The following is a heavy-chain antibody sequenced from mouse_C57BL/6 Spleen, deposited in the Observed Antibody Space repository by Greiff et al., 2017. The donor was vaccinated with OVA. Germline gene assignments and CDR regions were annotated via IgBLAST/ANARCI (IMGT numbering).Heavy chain of an antibody. J-gene: IGHJ3*01. CDR1: GYAFSSSW. CDR3: ARQTAQATGFAY. CDR2: IYPGDGDT. V-gene: IGHV1-82*01. D-gene: IGHD3-2*02. Sequence: QVQLKESGPELVKPGASVKISCKASGYAFSSSWMNWVKQRPGKGLEWIGRIYPGDGDTNYNGKFKGKATLTADKSSSTAYMQLSSLTSEDSAVYFCARQTAQATGFAYWGQGTLVTVSA.